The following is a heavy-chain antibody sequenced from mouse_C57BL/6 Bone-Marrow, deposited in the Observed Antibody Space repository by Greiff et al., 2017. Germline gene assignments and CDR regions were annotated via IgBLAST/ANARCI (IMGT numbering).Heavy chain of an antibody. V-gene: IGHV1-69*01. D-gene: IGHD1-1*01. Sequence: QVQLQQPGAELVMPGASVKLSCKASGYTFTSYWMHWVKQRPGQGLEWIGEIDPSDSYTNYNQKFKGKSTLTVDKSSSTAYMQLSSLTSEDSAVYYGARDDYYGSSYDFDDWGRGTALTV. CDR1: GYTFTSYW. CDR2: IDPSDSYT. J-gene: IGHJ2*01. CDR3: ARDDYYGSSYDFDD.